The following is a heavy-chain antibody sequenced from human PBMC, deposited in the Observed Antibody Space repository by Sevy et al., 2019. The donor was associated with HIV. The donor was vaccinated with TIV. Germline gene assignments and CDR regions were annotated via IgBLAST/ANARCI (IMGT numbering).Heavy chain of an antibody. CDR3: AKEDHDFWSGYYRRGPRGNFDY. J-gene: IGHJ4*02. CDR2: ISGSGGST. CDR1: GFTFSSYA. Sequence: GGSLRLSCTASGFTFSSYAMSWVRQAPGKGLEWVSAISGSGGSTYYADSVKGRFTISRDNSKNTLYLQMNSLRAEDTAGYYCAKEDHDFWSGYYRRGPRGNFDYWGQGTLVTVSS. V-gene: IGHV3-23*01. D-gene: IGHD3-3*01.